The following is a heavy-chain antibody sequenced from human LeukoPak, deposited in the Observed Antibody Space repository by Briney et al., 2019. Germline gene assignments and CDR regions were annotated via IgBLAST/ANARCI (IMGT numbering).Heavy chain of an antibody. CDR3: AKGSYYDILTGYLLG. D-gene: IGHD3-9*01. V-gene: IGHV3-23*01. CDR1: GFTFSSYA. CDR2: ISGSGVTT. Sequence: GGSLRLSCAASGFTFSSYAMHWVRQAPGKGLEWVAAISGSGVTTYYADSVKGRFTISRDNSKHTLYLQMNSLRAEDTALYYCAKGSYYDILTGYLLGWGQGTLATVSS. J-gene: IGHJ4*02.